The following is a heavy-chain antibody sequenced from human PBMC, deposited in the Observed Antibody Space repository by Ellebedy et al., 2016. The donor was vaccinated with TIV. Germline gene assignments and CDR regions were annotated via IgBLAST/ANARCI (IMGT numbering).Heavy chain of an antibody. J-gene: IGHJ4*02. V-gene: IGHV4-59*01. CDR1: GGSTTPYS. CDR2: TYYSGSI. Sequence: MPSETLSLTCTVSGGSTTPYSWSCIRQPQWSGLEWIGYTYYSGSIYYKLSLKSRVTISVDTSKSQFALKLSSVTAAETAVYYWARVPRGYRYGLWYWGQGTLVTVSS. D-gene: IGHD5-18*01. CDR3: ARVPRGYRYGLWY.